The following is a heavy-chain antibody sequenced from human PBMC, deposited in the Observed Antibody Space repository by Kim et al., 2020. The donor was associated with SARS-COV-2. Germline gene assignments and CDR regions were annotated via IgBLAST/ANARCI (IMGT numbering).Heavy chain of an antibody. CDR3: ARTPDYDILTGDYSDAFDI. D-gene: IGHD3-9*01. V-gene: IGHV4-34*01. CDR1: GGSFSGYC. CDR2: VNHRGST. Sequence: SETLSLTCAVYGGSFSGYCWTWIRQPAGKGLEWIGEVNHRGSTNYNPSLKSRVTISADTSKNRFSLKLSSVTAADTAVYYCARTPDYDILTGDYSDAFDIWGQGTMVTVSS. J-gene: IGHJ3*02.